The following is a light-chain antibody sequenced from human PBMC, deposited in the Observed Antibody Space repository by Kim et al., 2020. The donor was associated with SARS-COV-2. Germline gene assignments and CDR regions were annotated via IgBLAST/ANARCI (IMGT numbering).Light chain of an antibody. Sequence: ASVGDRVTITCRAGQGISSWLAWYQQKPGNAPKLLIYAASNLQPGVPSRFSGSGSGTDFILTINSLQPEDFATYYCQQANSFPVTFGQGTKVDIK. CDR3: QQANSFPVT. CDR2: AAS. V-gene: IGKV1-12*01. CDR1: QGISSW. J-gene: IGKJ1*01.